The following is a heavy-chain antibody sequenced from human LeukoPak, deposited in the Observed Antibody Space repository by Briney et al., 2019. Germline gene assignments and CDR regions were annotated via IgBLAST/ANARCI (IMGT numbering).Heavy chain of an antibody. CDR1: GGSIDSSRHC. D-gene: IGHD3-22*01. J-gene: IGHJ5*01. Sequence: SETLSLTCTVSGGSIDSSRHCWDWVRQPPGKGLEWIASIYYSGTTEYNPSLKSRVTMSIDTSQNQFSLKLRSVTAADTSIYFCARSSFTYDNWFDTWGHGTLVTVSS. CDR2: IYYSGTT. V-gene: IGHV4-39*01. CDR3: ARSSFTYDNWFDT.